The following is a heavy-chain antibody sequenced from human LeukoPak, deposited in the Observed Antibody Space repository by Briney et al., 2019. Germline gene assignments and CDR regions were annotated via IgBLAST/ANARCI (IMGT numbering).Heavy chain of an antibody. D-gene: IGHD1-1*01. J-gene: IGHJ4*02. CDR2: IRTKAHGGTT. V-gene: IGHV3-49*04. CDR3: TRGDWNDDN. CDR1: GFTFSSYW. Sequence: GGSLRLSCAASGFTFSSYWMTWVRQAPGKGLEWLGMIRTKAHGGTTEYAASVKGRFTFSRDESKSIAYLQMNSLKTEDTAVYYCTRGDWNDDNWGQGTLVTASS.